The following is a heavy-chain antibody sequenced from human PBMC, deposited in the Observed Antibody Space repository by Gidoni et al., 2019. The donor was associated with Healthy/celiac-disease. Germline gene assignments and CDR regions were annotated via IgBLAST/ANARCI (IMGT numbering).Heavy chain of an antibody. J-gene: IGHJ4*02. V-gene: IGHV3-33*01. CDR3: ARGGGYCSGGSCYYFDY. Sequence: SSYGMHWVRQAPGKGLEWVAVIWYDGSNKYYADSVKGRFTISRDNSKNTLYLQMNSLRAEDTAVYYCARGGGYCSGGSCYYFDYWGQGTLVTVSS. D-gene: IGHD2-15*01. CDR1: SSYG. CDR2: IWYDGSNK.